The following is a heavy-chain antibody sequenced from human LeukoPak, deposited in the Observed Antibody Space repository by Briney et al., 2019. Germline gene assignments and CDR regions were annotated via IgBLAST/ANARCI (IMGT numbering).Heavy chain of an antibody. V-gene: IGHV4-34*01. Sequence: SDTLSLTCAVYGRSFSGYYWSWIRQPPGKGLEWIGEINHSGSTNYNPSLKSRVTISVDTSKNQFSLKLSSVTAADTAVYYCARLHPLRRGHYYYYMDVWGKGTTATVSS. CDR2: INHSGST. CDR3: ARLHPLRRGHYYYYMDV. J-gene: IGHJ6*03. D-gene: IGHD4-17*01. CDR1: GRSFSGYY.